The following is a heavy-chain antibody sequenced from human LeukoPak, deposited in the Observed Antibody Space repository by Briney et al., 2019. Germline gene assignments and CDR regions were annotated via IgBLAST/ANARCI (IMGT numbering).Heavy chain of an antibody. J-gene: IGHJ4*02. D-gene: IGHD2-15*01. CDR2: TSRSSSHI. CDR1: GFTFGTYS. V-gene: IGHV3-21*06. Sequence: GGSLRLSCAASGFTFGTYSMNWVRQAPGKGLEWVSSTSRSSSHIYYADSVKGRFTISRDNAKNLLYLQMNSLRAEDTAVYYCARDVCSGGACYAVDSWGQGTLVTVSS. CDR3: ARDVCSGGACYAVDS.